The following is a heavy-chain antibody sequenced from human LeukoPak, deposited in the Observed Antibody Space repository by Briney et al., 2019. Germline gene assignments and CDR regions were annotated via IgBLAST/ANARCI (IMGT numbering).Heavy chain of an antibody. V-gene: IGHV5-51*01. Sequence: GESLKISCKASGYKFTNYWIGWVRQMPGKGLEWMTIIYPGDSETRYSPSFQGQVTISADKSISTAYLQWSSLKASDTAMYYCGRGYGMDVWGQGTTVTVSS. J-gene: IGHJ6*02. CDR3: GRGYGMDV. CDR1: GYKFTNYW. CDR2: IYPGDSET.